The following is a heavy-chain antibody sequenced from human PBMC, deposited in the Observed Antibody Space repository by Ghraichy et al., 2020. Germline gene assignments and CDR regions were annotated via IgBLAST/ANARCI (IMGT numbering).Heavy chain of an antibody. D-gene: IGHD2-15*01. CDR3: AKRTGYNNGGVHY. CDR2: ISGDGSA. J-gene: IGHJ4*02. V-gene: IGHV3-23*01. CDR1: GFTLSNYA. Sequence: GGSLRLSCAASGFTLSNYAMTWVRRAPGKGLEWVSVISGDGSAYYADSVKGRFTISRDNSKNTLNLQMDSLRAEDTALYYCAKRTGYNNGGVHYWGRGTLVTVSS.